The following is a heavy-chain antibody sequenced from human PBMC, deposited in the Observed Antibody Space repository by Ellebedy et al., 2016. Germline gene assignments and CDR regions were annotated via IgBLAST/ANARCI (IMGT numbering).Heavy chain of an antibody. CDR2: IYSGGST. J-gene: IGHJ4*02. D-gene: IGHD6-13*01. CDR1: GFTVSSNY. CDR3: VKGASSGSWVTMEY. Sequence: GGSLRLSCAASGFTVSSNYMSWFRQAPGKGLEWVSVIYSGGSTYYTDSVMGRFTISRDNSKNTLYVQMNSLRAEDTAVYYCVKGASSGSWVTMEYWGQGALVTVSS. V-gene: IGHV3-53*01.